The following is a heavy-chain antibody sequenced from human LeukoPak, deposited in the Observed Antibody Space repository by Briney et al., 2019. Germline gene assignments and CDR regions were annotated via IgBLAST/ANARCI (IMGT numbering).Heavy chain of an antibody. J-gene: IGHJ4*02. CDR1: GGTFSSYA. Sequence: SVKVSCKASGGTFSSYAISWVRQAPGQGLEWMGGIIPIFGTANYAQKFQGRVTMTEDTSTDTAYMELSSLRSEDTAVYYCATDSGNYYDSSGYYWGQGTLVTVSS. D-gene: IGHD3-22*01. CDR3: ATDSGNYYDSSGYY. CDR2: IIPIFGTA. V-gene: IGHV1-69*06.